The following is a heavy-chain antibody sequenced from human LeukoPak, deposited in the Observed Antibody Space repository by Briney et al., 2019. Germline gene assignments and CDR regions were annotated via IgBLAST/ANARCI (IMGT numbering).Heavy chain of an antibody. J-gene: IGHJ6*02. V-gene: IGHV4-31*03. CDR3: ARGPAGGYSGSQFRGEGPRRHYYFYFGMDV. CDR1: GGSISSGGYY. CDR2: IYYSGST. Sequence: KTSETLSLTCTVSGGSISSGGYYWSWIRQHPGKGLEWIGYIYYSGSTYYNPSLKGRVTISVDTSKNQFSLKLSSVIAADTAVYYCARGPAGGYSGSQFRGEGPRRHYYFYFGMDVWGQGTTVIVSS. D-gene: IGHD1-26*01.